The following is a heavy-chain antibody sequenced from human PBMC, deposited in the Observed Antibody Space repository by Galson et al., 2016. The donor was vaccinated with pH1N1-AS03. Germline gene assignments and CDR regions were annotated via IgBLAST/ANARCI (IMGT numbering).Heavy chain of an antibody. J-gene: IGHJ4*02. CDR3: ARGPVSYSNYWFPPPDY. CDR1: GFTFSSYA. CDR2: ISGNGVST. V-gene: IGHV3-64*01. D-gene: IGHD6-13*01. Sequence: SLRLSCAASGFTFSSYAMYWVRQAPGKGLEYVSAISGNGVSTHYANSVKGRFTISRDNSKNTLYLQMGSLRAEDMAVYYCARGPVSYSNYWFPPPDYWGQGTLVTVSS.